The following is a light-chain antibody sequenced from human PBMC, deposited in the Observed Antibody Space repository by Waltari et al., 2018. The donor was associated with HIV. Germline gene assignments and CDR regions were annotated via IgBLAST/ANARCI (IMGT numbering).Light chain of an antibody. CDR1: ESFLYTNRYNY. CDR2: LAS. CDR3: MQVVQTPPT. J-gene: IGKJ2*01. Sequence: DILMTQSPLSVRVSPGEPASISCVFDESFLYTNRYNYLDLYVQRPGRSPQLLVYLASNRASGVPDRFRGTGSGTNFTLTISRVKTEDVGVYFCMQVVQTPPTFGQGTTLEIK. V-gene: IGKV2-28*01.